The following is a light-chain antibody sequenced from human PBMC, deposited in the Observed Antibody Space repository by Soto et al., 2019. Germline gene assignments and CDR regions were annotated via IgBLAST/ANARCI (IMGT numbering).Light chain of an antibody. CDR3: QQYGSSPPYT. V-gene: IGKV3-20*01. J-gene: IGKJ2*01. CDR1: QSVSNNY. Sequence: EVVLTQSPGTLSLSPGERATLSCRASQSVSNNYLAWYQQKPGQAPRLLIFGSSDRATGIPDRFSRSGSGTDFTITISRLEPEDFAVYSCQQYGSSPPYTFGQRTKLEIK. CDR2: GSS.